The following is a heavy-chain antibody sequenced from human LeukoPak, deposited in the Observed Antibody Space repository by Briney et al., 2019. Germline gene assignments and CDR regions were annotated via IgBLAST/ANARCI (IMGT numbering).Heavy chain of an antibody. D-gene: IGHD3-10*01. J-gene: IGHJ4*02. CDR3: ARQKYGSGTYYDAFDY. V-gene: IGHV4-59*01. CDR2: IYYSGST. CDR1: GGSINSYY. Sequence: SETLSLTCTVSGGSINSYYWSWIRQPPGKGLEWIGYIYYSGSTNYHPSLKSRLIISVDTSKNQFSLKLSSVTAAATAAYYCARQKYGSGTYYDAFDYWGQGTLVTVSS.